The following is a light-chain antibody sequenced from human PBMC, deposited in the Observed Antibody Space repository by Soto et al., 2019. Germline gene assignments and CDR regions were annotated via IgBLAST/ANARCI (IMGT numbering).Light chain of an antibody. V-gene: IGKV3D-20*02. CDR2: DSS. Sequence: IVLTQSPGTLSLSPGERATLSCRASQSVSSSYLAWYQQKPGQPPRLLIYDSSTRATGFPARFSGSGSGTDFTLTISSLEPEDFAVYYCHHRGNGITFGQGTRLEIK. CDR3: HHRGNGIT. J-gene: IGKJ5*01. CDR1: QSVSSSY.